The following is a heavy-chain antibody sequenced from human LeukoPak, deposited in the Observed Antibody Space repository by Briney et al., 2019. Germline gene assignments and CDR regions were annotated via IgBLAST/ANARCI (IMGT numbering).Heavy chain of an antibody. V-gene: IGHV4-59*01. CDR3: ARFLTDVWDYYYGMDV. CDR1: GGSISSYY. J-gene: IGHJ6*02. CDR2: IYYSGST. Sequence: SETLSLTCTVSGGSISSYYWSWIRQPPGKKLEWIGYIYYSGSTNYNPSLKSRVTTSVDTSKNQFSLKLSSVTAADTAVYYCARFLTDVWDYYYGMDVWGQGTTVTVSS. D-gene: IGHD3-9*01.